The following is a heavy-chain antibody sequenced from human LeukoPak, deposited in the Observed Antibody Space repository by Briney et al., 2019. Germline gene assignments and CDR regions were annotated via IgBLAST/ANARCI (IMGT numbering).Heavy chain of an antibody. Sequence: GGSLRLSCAASGFTFSSYSMNWVRQAPGKGLEWVSYISSSSATIYYADSVKGRFTVSRDNAKNSLYLQMNSLRAEDTAVYYCARDQGYGSGTLNYYYGMDVRGQGTTVTVSS. V-gene: IGHV3-48*04. CDR1: GFTFSSYS. CDR2: ISSSSATI. D-gene: IGHD3-10*01. J-gene: IGHJ6*02. CDR3: ARDQGYGSGTLNYYYGMDV.